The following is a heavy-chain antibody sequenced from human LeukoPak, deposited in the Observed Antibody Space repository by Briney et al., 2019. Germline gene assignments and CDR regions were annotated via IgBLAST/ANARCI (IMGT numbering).Heavy chain of an antibody. CDR1: GGSISSGSYY. D-gene: IGHD3-10*01. V-gene: IGHV4-61*02. J-gene: IGHJ5*02. CDR2: IYTSGST. CDR3: ARGDYYGSGSYYNFNWLDP. Sequence: SETLSLTCTVSGGSISSGSYYWSWIRQPAGKGLESIGRIYTSGSTNYNPSLKSRVTISVDTSKNQFSLKLSSVTAADTAVYYCARGDYYGSGSYYNFNWLDPWGQGTLVTVSS.